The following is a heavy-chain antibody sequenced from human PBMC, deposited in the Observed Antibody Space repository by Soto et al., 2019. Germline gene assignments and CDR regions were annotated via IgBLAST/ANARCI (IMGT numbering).Heavy chain of an antibody. J-gene: IGHJ6*02. CDR3: AKSYHYYYYGMDV. CDR1: GFTFSSYA. D-gene: IGHD2-2*02. CDR2: ISGSGGST. Sequence: EVQLLESGGGLVQPGGSLRLSCAASGFTFSSYAMSWVRQAPGKGLEWVSVISGSGGSTYYADSVKGRFTISRDNSKNTLYLQMNSLRAEDTDVYYCAKSYHYYYYGMDVWGQGATVTVSS. V-gene: IGHV3-23*01.